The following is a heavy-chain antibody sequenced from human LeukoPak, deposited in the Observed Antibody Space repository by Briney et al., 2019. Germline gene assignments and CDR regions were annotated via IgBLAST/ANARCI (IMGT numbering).Heavy chain of an antibody. V-gene: IGHV4-30-4*08. CDR3: ARVGSGYCGGDCYPDAFDI. Sequence: SETLSLTCTVSGYSISSDYYWSWIRQPPGKGLEWIGYIYYSGSTYYNPSLKSRVTISVDTSKNQFSLKLSSVTAADTAVYYCARVGSGYCGGDCYPDAFDIWGQGTMVTVCS. CDR2: IYYSGST. J-gene: IGHJ3*02. CDR1: GYSISSDYY. D-gene: IGHD2-21*01.